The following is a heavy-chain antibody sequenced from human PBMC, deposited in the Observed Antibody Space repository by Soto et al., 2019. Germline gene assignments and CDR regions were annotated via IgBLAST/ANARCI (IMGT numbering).Heavy chain of an antibody. J-gene: IGHJ6*02. D-gene: IGHD5-12*01. CDR2: IIPIFGTA. V-gene: IGHV1-69*01. CDR3: ARHRVATISPPRYYYYYGMDV. CDR1: GGTFSSYA. Sequence: QVQLVQSGAEVKKPGSSVKVSCKASGGTFSSYAISWVRQAPGQGLEWMGGIIPIFGTANYAQKFQGRVTITADESTSTAYMVLSSLRSEDTAVYYCARHRVATISPPRYYYYYGMDVWGQGTTVTVSS.